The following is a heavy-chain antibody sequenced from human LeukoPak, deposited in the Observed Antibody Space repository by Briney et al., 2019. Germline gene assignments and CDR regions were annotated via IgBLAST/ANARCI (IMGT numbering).Heavy chain of an antibody. CDR3: VRVPYSGSYQPFDP. Sequence: GGSLRLSCAASGFTPGTYTMNWVRQAPGKGLEWISYITSSSGMTYYADSVQGRFTTSRDNAKNSLYLQMNSLRAEDTAVYYCVRVPYSGSYQPFDPWGQGTLVTVSS. V-gene: IGHV3-48*01. CDR1: GFTPGTYT. CDR2: ITSSSGMT. J-gene: IGHJ5*02. D-gene: IGHD1-26*01.